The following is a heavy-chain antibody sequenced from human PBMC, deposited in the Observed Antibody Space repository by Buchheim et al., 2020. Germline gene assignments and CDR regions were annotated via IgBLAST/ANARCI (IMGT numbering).Heavy chain of an antibody. V-gene: IGHV1-2*06. J-gene: IGHJ6*01. D-gene: IGHD6-13*01. CDR2: INPNSGGT. CDR1: GYTFTGYY. Sequence: QVQLVQSGAEVKKPGASVKVSCKASGYTFTGYYMHWVRQAPGQGLEWMGRINPNSGGTNYAQKFQGRVTMTRDTSISTAYMALSRLGSRDTAGYYCAGVRSSWYEYYCFYGMGVWGQGTT. CDR3: AGVRSSWYEYYCFYGMGV.